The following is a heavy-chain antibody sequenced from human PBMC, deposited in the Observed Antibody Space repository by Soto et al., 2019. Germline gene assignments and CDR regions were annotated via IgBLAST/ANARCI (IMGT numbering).Heavy chain of an antibody. Sequence: PSETLSLTCTVSGGSISSGGYCWSWIRQHPGKGLEWIGYIYYSGSTYYNPSLKSRVTISVDTSKNQFSLKLSSVTAADTAVYYCARGGGYYSGGPLGAFDIWGQGTMVTVSS. D-gene: IGHD3-22*01. CDR2: IYYSGST. CDR3: ARGGGYYSGGPLGAFDI. J-gene: IGHJ3*02. V-gene: IGHV4-31*03. CDR1: GGSISSGGYC.